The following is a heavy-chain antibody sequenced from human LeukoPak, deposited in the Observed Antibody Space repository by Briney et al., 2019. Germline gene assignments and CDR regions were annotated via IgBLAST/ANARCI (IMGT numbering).Heavy chain of an antibody. CDR1: GFTFSSYA. Sequence: PGGSLRLSCAASGFTFSSYAMSWVRQAPGKGLEWVSASSGNGGSTYYADSVKGRFTISRDNSKNTLYLQMNSLRAEDTAVYYCAKGPYTFGGVNDYWGQGTLVTVSS. D-gene: IGHD3-16*01. CDR2: SSGNGGST. CDR3: AKGPYTFGGVNDY. V-gene: IGHV3-23*01. J-gene: IGHJ4*02.